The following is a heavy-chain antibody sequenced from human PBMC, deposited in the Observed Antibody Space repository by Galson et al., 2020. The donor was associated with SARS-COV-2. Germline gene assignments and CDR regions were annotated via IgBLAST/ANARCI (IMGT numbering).Heavy chain of an antibody. CDR2: MYHSGTT. CDR1: GGSISRHY. CDR3: ARGGDYVRNWFDS. D-gene: IGHD4-17*01. Sequence: ASETLSLTCTVSGGSISRHYWSWIRQPPGKRLEWIGYMYHSGTTNYNSSLKGRVTISVDKSKNQFSLKLSSVTAADTAVYYCARGGDYVRNWFDSWGQGTLVTVSS. V-gene: IGHV4-59*11. J-gene: IGHJ5*01.